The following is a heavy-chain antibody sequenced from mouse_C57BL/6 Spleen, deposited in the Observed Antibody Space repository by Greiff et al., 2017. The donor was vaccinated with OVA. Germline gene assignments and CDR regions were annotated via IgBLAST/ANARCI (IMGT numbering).Heavy chain of an antibody. D-gene: IGHD2-3*01. J-gene: IGHJ2*01. CDR2: IDPSDSYT. CDR1: GYTFTSYW. CDR3: ARWWLLRKYFDC. Sequence: VQLQQPGAELVKPGASVKLSCKASGYTFTSYWMQWVKQRPGQGLEWIGEIDPSDSYTNYNQKFKGKATLTVDTSSSTAYMQLSSLTSEDSAVYYCARWWLLRKYFDCWGQGTTLTVSS. V-gene: IGHV1-50*01.